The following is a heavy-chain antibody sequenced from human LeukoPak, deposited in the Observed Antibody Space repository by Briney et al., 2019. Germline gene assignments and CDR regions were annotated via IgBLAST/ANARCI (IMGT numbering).Heavy chain of an antibody. D-gene: IGHD2-2*01. CDR3: TRDIVSISQPYYFDY. CDR2: IRSQAYSGTT. J-gene: IGHJ4*02. V-gene: IGHV3-49*04. Sequence: PGRSLRLSCTASGFTFGYHAINWVRQAPGRGLEWVGFIRSQAYSGTTEYATSVKDRFTISRDDSKSIAYLQMNSLKTEDTAVNYCTRDIVSISQPYYFDYWGQGTLVTVSS. CDR1: GFTFGYHA.